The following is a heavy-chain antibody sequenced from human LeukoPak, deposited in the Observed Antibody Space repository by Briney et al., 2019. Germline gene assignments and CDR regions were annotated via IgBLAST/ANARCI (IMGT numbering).Heavy chain of an antibody. D-gene: IGHD6-13*01. Sequence: GGSLRLSCAASGFTFSSYATSWVRQAPGKGLEWVSAISGSGGSTYYADSVKGRFTISRDNSKNTLYLQMNSLRAEDTAVYYCAKDQRSSWFHYFDYWGQGTLVTVSS. V-gene: IGHV3-23*01. CDR3: AKDQRSSWFHYFDY. CDR1: GFTFSSYA. J-gene: IGHJ4*02. CDR2: ISGSGGST.